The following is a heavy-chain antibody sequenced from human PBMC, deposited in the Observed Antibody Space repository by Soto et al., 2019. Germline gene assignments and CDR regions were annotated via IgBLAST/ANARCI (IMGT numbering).Heavy chain of an antibody. CDR1: GFTFSSYA. V-gene: IGHV3-23*01. CDR2: ISGSGGST. Sequence: EVQLLESGGGLVQPGGSLRLSCAASGFTFSSYAMSWVRQAPGKGLEWVSAISGSGGSTYYADSVKGRFTISRDNSKNTLYLQMNSLRAEDTAVYYCAKDGVVVVPAAMPTPYYFDYWGQGTLVTVSS. CDR3: AKDGVVVVPAAMPTPYYFDY. J-gene: IGHJ4*02. D-gene: IGHD2-2*01.